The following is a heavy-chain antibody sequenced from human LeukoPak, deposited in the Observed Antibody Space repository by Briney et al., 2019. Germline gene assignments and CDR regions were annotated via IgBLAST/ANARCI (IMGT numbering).Heavy chain of an antibody. CDR1: GGSFSGYY. D-gene: IGHD5-24*01. V-gene: IGHV4-34*01. J-gene: IGHJ4*02. Sequence: PSETLSLTCAVYGGSFSGYYWSWIRQPPGKGLEWIGEINHSGSTNYNPSLKSRVTISVDTSENQFSLKLSSVTAADTAVYYCARLAGIPRVTTIRGFDYWGQGTLVTVSS. CDR3: ARLAGIPRVTTIRGFDY. CDR2: INHSGST.